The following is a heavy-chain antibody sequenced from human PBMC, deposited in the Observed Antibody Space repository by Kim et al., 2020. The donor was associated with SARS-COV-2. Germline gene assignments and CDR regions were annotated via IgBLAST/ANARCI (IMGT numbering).Heavy chain of an antibody. CDR2: T. D-gene: IGHD1-26*01. J-gene: IGHJ4*02. Sequence: TNSHPSHKRRVTIPVDTSKNQFSLKLSSVTAADTAVYYCARDGGARGVDYWGQGTLVTVSS. CDR3: ARDGGARGVDY. V-gene: IGHV4-59*01.